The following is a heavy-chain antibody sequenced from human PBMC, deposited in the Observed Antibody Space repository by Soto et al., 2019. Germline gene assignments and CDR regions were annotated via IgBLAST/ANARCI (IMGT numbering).Heavy chain of an antibody. J-gene: IGHJ4*02. CDR3: AREASAVISLDY. CDR2: FNPNSGDT. Sequence: AASVKVSCKASGYIFTAYSMHWLRQAPGQGLEWMGWFNPNSGDTIYAQKFQGRITLTRDTSITTAYMELHSLTSDDTAVYYCAREASAVISLDYWGQGTLVTVSS. CDR1: GYIFTAYS. V-gene: IGHV1-2*02. D-gene: IGHD4-4*01.